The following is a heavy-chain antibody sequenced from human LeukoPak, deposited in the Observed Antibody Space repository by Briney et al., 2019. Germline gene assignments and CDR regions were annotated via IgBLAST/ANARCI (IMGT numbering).Heavy chain of an antibody. Sequence: PSETLSLTCTVSGVSISSTHWWNWVRQPPGKGLEWIGEIYHSGTTHYKPSLKSRVTISVDTSKNQFSLKLSSVTAADTAVYYCARRSGYSSGWYYYYYYMDVWGKGTTVTISS. CDR3: ARRSGYSSGWYYYYYYMDV. J-gene: IGHJ6*03. D-gene: IGHD6-19*01. V-gene: IGHV4-4*02. CDR1: GVSISSTHW. CDR2: IYHSGTT.